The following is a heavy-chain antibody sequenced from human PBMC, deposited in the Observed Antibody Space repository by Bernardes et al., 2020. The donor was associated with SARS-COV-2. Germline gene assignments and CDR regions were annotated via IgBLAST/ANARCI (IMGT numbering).Heavy chain of an antibody. V-gene: IGHV3-74*01. CDR2: ICGYGSDI. CDR3: TRGSGNYYFEY. CDR1: GFTFNDYL. D-gene: IGHD1-26*01. Sequence: GCVRLSCAASGFTFNDYLIHWVRQVTGKGLVWVSRICGYGSDINYADSVKGRFTIPRDNAKNTMYLQIDSLRPEDTAVYYCTRGSGNYYFEYWGQGTLVTVSS. J-gene: IGHJ4*03.